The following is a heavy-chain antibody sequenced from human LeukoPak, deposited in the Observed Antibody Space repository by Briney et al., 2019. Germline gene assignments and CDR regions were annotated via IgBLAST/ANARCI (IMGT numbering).Heavy chain of an antibody. CDR3: VRDLGGRSGH. Sequence: GGSLRLSCAASGFIFRSNWMHWVRQAPGKGLVWVSRINEDGSTTNHADSVKGRFTISRDNVKNTLYMEMNSLRAEDTAVYYCVRDLGGRSGHWGQGTLATVSS. V-gene: IGHV3-74*01. D-gene: IGHD1-26*01. CDR1: GFIFRSNW. J-gene: IGHJ4*02. CDR2: INEDGSTT.